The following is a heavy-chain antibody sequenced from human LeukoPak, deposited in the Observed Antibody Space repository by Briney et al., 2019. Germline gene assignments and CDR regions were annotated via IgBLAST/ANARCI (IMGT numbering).Heavy chain of an antibody. D-gene: IGHD4-17*01. V-gene: IGHV3-11*01. CDR2: ISVSGTTM. CDR1: GFTFTDYY. J-gene: IGHJ4*02. Sequence: PGGSLRLSCAASGFTFTDYYMSWIRQAPGKGLEWVSYISVSGTTMYYADSVKGRFTLSRDNAKNSLYLQMNSLRAEDTAVYYCARVGRLQYGDYVAFDYWGQGALVAVSS. CDR3: ARVGRLQYGDYVAFDY.